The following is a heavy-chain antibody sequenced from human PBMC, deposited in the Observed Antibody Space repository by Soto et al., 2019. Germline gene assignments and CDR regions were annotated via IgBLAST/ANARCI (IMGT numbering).Heavy chain of an antibody. D-gene: IGHD1-20*01. Sequence: QVQLVESWGGVVQPGRSLRLSCAASGFTFSSSGMHWVRQAPGKGLEWVAVISYDGSNKFYADSVKGRFTISRDNFRNTLYLQMNSLRAEDTAVYYCAKEFHSWNYFDYWGQGTLVTVSS. CDR3: AKEFHSWNYFDY. V-gene: IGHV3-30*18. J-gene: IGHJ4*02. CDR2: ISYDGSNK. CDR1: GFTFSSSG.